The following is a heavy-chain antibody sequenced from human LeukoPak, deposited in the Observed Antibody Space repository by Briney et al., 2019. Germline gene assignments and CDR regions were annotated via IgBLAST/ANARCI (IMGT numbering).Heavy chain of an antibody. CDR2: ISSSGSTI. J-gene: IGHJ4*02. Sequence: GGSLRLSCAASGFTFSSYEMNWVRQAPGKGLEWVSYISSSGSTIYYADSVKGRFTISRDNAKNSLYLQMNSLRAEDTAVYYCARSGGGSSWSRGDFDYWGQGTLVTVSS. CDR1: GFTFSSYE. D-gene: IGHD6-13*01. V-gene: IGHV3-48*03. CDR3: ARSGGGSSWSRGDFDY.